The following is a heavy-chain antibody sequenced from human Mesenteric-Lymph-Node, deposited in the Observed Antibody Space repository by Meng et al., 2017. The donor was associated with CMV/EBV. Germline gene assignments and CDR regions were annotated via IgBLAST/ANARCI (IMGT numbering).Heavy chain of an antibody. CDR1: GFTFSSDW. CDR2: IKQDGSEK. D-gene: IGHD1-26*01. CDR3: ARVRGWFDP. J-gene: IGHJ5*02. V-gene: IGHV3-7*01. Sequence: RLYWAAFGFTFSSDWMSWVHQAPRRGMEWVAKIKQDGSEKYYMDSVQGRFTISRDNAKNSLYLQMNSLRAEDTAVYYCARVRGWFDPWGQGTLVTVSS.